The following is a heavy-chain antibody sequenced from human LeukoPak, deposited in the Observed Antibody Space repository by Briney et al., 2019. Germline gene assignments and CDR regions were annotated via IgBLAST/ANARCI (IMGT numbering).Heavy chain of an antibody. J-gene: IGHJ4*02. V-gene: IGHV2-70*01. CDR2: IDWDDDK. CDR1: GFSLSTSGMC. Sequence: SGPALVKPTQTLTVTCTCSGFSLSTSGMCVSWIRQPPGKALEWLALIDWDDDKFYSTSLKTRLTISKDTSKNQVVLTMTNMDPVDTATYYCARIQAYGGNSEGYYFNYWGQGTLVTVSS. D-gene: IGHD4-23*01. CDR3: ARIQAYGGNSEGYYFNY.